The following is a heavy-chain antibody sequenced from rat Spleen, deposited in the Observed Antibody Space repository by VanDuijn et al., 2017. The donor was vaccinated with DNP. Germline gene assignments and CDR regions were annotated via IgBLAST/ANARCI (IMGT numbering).Heavy chain of an antibody. CDR2: ISIRGTRT. D-gene: IGHD1-1*01. CDR1: GFTFSDYY. V-gene: IGHV5-22*01. J-gene: IGHJ2*01. Sequence: EVELVESGGGLVQPGRSLKLSCVVSGFTFSDYYMAWVRQAPTKGLEWVATISIRGTRTSYPDSVKGRFTISRDNSKSSLYLHMSSLRSEDTATYYCARQELQWSHFDYWGQGVMVTVSS. CDR3: ARQELQWSHFDY.